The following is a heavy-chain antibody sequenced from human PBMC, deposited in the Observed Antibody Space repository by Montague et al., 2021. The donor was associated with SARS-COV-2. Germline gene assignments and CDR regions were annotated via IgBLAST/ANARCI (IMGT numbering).Heavy chain of an antibody. CDR3: ARGLLVVPAAGNWFDP. CDR2: MYYSGRT. CDR1: GGSISSYY. Sequence: SETLSLTCTVSGGSISSYYCSWIWHPQGTGLEWNGYMYYSGRTNYNPSLKSRVTISVDTSKNQFYLKLSSVTAADTAVYYYARGLLVVPAAGNWFDPWGQGTLVTVSS. D-gene: IGHD2-2*01. J-gene: IGHJ5*02. V-gene: IGHV4-59*01.